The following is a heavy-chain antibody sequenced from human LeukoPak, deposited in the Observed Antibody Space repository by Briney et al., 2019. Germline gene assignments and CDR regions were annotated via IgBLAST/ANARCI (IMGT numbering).Heavy chain of an antibody. CDR2: IYYSGST. CDR1: GGSISSGGYS. V-gene: IGHV4-30-4*07. J-gene: IGHJ3*02. CDR3: GRVAVGTTYAFDI. Sequence: SETLSLTCAVSGGSISSGGYSWSWIRQPPGKGLEWIGYIYYSGSTYYNPSLKSRVTISVDTSKNQFSLKLSSVTAADTAVYYCGRVAVGTTYAFDIWGQGTMVTVSS. D-gene: IGHD1-26*01.